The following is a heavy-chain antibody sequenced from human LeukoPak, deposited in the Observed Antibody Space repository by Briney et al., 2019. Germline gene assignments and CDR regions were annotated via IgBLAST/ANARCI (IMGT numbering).Heavy chain of an antibody. Sequence: PGGSLRLSCAASGFTFSSYSMNWVRQAPGKGLEWVSSISSSSSYIYYADSVKGRFTISRDNAKNSPYLQMNSLRAEDTAVYYCARRSYGSGSYALDFDYWGQGTLVTVSS. CDR1: GFTFSSYS. J-gene: IGHJ4*02. CDR2: ISSSSSYI. CDR3: ARRSYGSGSYALDFDY. D-gene: IGHD3-10*01. V-gene: IGHV3-21*01.